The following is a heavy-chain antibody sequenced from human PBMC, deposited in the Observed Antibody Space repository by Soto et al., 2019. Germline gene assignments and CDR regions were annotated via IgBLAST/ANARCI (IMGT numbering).Heavy chain of an antibody. CDR3: AKAYSAWPRIETELYGMDV. CDR1: GFTFDDYA. Sequence: EVQLVESGGGLVQPGRSLRLSCAASGFTFDDYAMHWVRQAPGKGLEWVSGISWNSGSIGYADSVKGRFTISRDNAXNXLXXQMNSLRAEDTAVYYCAKAYSAWPRIETELYGMDVWGQGTTVTVSS. V-gene: IGHV3-9*01. D-gene: IGHD6-19*01. J-gene: IGHJ6*02. CDR2: ISWNSGSI.